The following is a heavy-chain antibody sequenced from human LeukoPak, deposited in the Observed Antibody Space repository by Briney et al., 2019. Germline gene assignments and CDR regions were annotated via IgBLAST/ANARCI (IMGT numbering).Heavy chain of an antibody. D-gene: IGHD4-17*01. CDR1: GLTLSRYW. V-gene: IGHV3-7*01. Sequence: GGALTLSCAPSGLTLSRYWLSRVRLAPGEGPEGAANIKQDGTAKDYVDSVRGRFTISRDNAKSSVYLQMNSLRVEDTAEYYCGRYPPDYGDPPPYWGQGTLVTVSS. CDR3: GRYPPDYGDPPPY. J-gene: IGHJ4*02. CDR2: IKQDGTAK.